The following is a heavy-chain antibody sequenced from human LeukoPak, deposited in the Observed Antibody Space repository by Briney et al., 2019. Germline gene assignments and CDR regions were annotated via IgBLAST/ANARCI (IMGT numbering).Heavy chain of an antibody. CDR3: ARRTVAGFDY. CDR2: IYYSGTT. V-gene: IGHV4-59*12. J-gene: IGHJ4*02. D-gene: IGHD6-19*01. CDR1: GGSISHYY. Sequence: SETLSLTCTVSGGSISHYYWSWIRQRPGKGLEWIGYIYYSGTTNYNPSLKSRVTMSVDTSKNQFSLKLSSVTAADTAVYYCARRTVAGFDYWGQGTLVTVSS.